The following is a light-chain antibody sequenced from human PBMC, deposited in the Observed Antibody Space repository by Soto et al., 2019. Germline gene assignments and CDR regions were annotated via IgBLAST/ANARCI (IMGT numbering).Light chain of an antibody. V-gene: IGKV1-33*01. CDR2: DVS. J-gene: IGKJ2*01. CDR1: QDISDF. Sequence: DIQMTQSPSSLSVSVGDRVTITCQASQDISDFLNWYQQKPGKAPRLRTSDVSALEPGVPSRCSGGGLETDFTLTINSLQPEDIATYYCQQFHNVPHTFGQGTKLKI. CDR3: QQFHNVPHT.